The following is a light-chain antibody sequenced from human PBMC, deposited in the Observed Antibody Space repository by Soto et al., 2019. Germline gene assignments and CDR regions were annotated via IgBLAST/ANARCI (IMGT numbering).Light chain of an antibody. Sequence: QAVVTQEPSFSVSPGGTVTLTCGLSSGSVSTSYSPSWYQQTPGQAPCTLIYSTNTRSSGVPDRFSGSILGNKAALSITGAQADDESDYYCVLYMGSGIWVFGGGTKVTVL. V-gene: IGLV8-61*01. CDR3: VLYMGSGIWV. CDR1: SGSVSTSYS. CDR2: STN. J-gene: IGLJ3*02.